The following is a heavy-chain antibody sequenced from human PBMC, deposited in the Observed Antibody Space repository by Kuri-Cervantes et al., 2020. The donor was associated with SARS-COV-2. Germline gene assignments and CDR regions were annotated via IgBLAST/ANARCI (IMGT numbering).Heavy chain of an antibody. J-gene: IGHJ4*02. CDR1: GFTFNHG. V-gene: IGHV3-30*02. CDR3: AKVETANLDY. D-gene: IGHD3-3*01. CDR2: VRRDGSNY. Sequence: GGSLRLSCGASGFTFNHGMHWIRQAPGKGLEWVGFVRRDGSNYYYADSVKGRFTISGDNSKNLLYLEMNSLRPEDTAVYYRAKVETANLDYWGQGTLVTVSS.